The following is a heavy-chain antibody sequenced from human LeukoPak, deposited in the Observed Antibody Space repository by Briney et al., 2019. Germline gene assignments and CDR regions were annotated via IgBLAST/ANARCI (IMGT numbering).Heavy chain of an antibody. D-gene: IGHD3-10*01. J-gene: IGHJ4*02. CDR2: IYYSGST. CDR1: GGSISSYY. Sequence: SETLSLTCTVSGGSISSYYWSWIRQPPGKGLEWIGYIYYSGSTNYNPSLKSRVTISVDTSKSQFSLKLSSVTAADTAVYYCARVLRGSGSYYLNFDYWGQGTLVTVSS. CDR3: ARVLRGSGSYYLNFDY. V-gene: IGHV4-59*01.